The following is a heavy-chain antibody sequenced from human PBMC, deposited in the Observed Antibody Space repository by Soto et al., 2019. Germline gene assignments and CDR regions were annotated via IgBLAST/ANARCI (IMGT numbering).Heavy chain of an antibody. J-gene: IGHJ4*02. V-gene: IGHV1-46*01. CDR1: GDTITFHY. CDR3: ARDRVDTAMVNPSYFDY. CDR2: INPSGGST. D-gene: IGHD5-18*01. Sequence: GIPVNVACTACGDTITFHYMCSVRQAPEQGLEWMGIINPSGGSTSYAQKFQGRVTMTRDTSTSTVYMELSSLRSEDTAVYYCARDRVDTAMVNPSYFDYWGQGTPVTVS.